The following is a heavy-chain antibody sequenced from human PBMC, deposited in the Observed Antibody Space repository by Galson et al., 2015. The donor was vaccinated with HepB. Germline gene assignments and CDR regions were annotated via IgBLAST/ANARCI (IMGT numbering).Heavy chain of an antibody. CDR3: ARDIPGYENRIAVAGTGFDY. CDR2: ISYDGSNK. Sequence: SLRLSCAASGFTFSSYAMHWVRQAPGKGLEWVAVISYDGSNKYYADSVKGRFTISRDNSKNTLYLQMNSLRAEDTAVYYCARDIPGYENRIAVAGTGFDYWGQGTLVTVSS. J-gene: IGHJ4*02. CDR1: GFTFSSYA. D-gene: IGHD6-19*01. V-gene: IGHV3-30*04.